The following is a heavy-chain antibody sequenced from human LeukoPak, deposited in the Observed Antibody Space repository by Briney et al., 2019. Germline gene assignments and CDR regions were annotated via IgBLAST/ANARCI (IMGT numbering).Heavy chain of an antibody. Sequence: GGSLRLSCAASGLTVSSNYMSWVRQAPGKGLEWVSVIYSGGSTYYADSVKGRFTISRHNSKNTLYLQMNSLRAEDTAVYYCARVLWFGEFPDYFDYWGQGTLVTVSS. D-gene: IGHD3-10*01. V-gene: IGHV3-53*04. CDR3: ARVLWFGEFPDYFDY. CDR2: IYSGGST. CDR1: GLTVSSNY. J-gene: IGHJ4*02.